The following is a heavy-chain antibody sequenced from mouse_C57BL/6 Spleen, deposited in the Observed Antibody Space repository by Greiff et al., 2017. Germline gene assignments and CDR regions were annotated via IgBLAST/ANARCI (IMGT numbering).Heavy chain of an antibody. D-gene: IGHD2-4*01. V-gene: IGHV1-61*01. CDR3: ERDDYDGYFDV. J-gene: IGHJ1*03. CDR1: GYTFTSYW. Sequence: VQLQQPGAELVRPGSSVKLSCKASGYTFTSYWLDWVKQRPGQGLEWIGNIYPSDSEPHYNQKFKDKATLTVDKSSSTAYMQLSSLTSEDSAVYYCERDDYDGYFDVWGTGTTGTVSS. CDR2: IYPSDSEP.